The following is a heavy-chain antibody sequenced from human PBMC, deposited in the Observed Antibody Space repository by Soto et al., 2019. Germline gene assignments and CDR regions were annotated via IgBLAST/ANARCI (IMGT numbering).Heavy chain of an antibody. CDR2: IIPIFGTA. V-gene: IGHV1-69*12. CDR1: GGTFSSYA. D-gene: IGHD1-1*01. CDR3: ARSLARLEPPYYYYGMDV. Sequence: QVQLVQSGAEVKKPGSSVKVSCKASGGTFSSYAISWVRQAPGQGLEWMGGIIPIFGTANYAQKFQGRVTITADESTSTAYMELSSLRSEDTAVYYWARSLARLEPPYYYYGMDVWGQGTTVTVSS. J-gene: IGHJ6*02.